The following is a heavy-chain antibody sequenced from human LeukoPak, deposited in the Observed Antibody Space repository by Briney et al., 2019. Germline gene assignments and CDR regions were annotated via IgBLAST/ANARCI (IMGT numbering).Heavy chain of an antibody. V-gene: IGHV3-23*01. CDR2: ISGSGGST. D-gene: IGHD6-13*01. CDR3: ATVVAAAGSWFDP. Sequence: GGSLRLSCAASGFTFSSYAMSWVRQAPGKGLEWVSAISGSGGSTYYADSVKGRFTTSRDNSKNTLYPQMNSLRAEDTAVYYCATVVAAAGSWFDPWGQGTLVTVSS. CDR1: GFTFSSYA. J-gene: IGHJ5*02.